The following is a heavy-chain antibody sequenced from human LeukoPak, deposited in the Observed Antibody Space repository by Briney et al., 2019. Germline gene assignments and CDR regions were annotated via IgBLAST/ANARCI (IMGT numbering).Heavy chain of an antibody. D-gene: IGHD2-15*01. CDR2: FDPEDGET. J-gene: IGHJ4*02. V-gene: IGHV1-24*01. CDR1: GYTLTELS. Sequence: ASVKVSCKVSGYTLTELSMHWVRQAPGKGLEWMGGFDPEDGETIYAQKFQGRVTMTEDTSTDTAYMELSSRTSEDTAVYYCATDRVGLGSCSGGSCRRFDYWGQGTLVTVSS. CDR3: ATDRVGLGSCSGGSCRRFDY.